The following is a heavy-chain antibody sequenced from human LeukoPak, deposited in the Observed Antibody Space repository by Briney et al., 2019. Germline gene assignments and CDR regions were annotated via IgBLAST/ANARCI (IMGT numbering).Heavy chain of an antibody. CDR2: IIPILGIA. Sequence: SVKVSCKASGGTFSSYAISWVRQAPGQGLEWMGRIIPILGIANCAQKFQGRVTITADKSTSTAYMELSSLRSEDTAVYYCARTSRARRLPYYFDYWGQGTLVTVSS. J-gene: IGHJ4*02. CDR3: ARTSRARRLPYYFDY. CDR1: GGTFSSYA. D-gene: IGHD5-18*01. V-gene: IGHV1-69*04.